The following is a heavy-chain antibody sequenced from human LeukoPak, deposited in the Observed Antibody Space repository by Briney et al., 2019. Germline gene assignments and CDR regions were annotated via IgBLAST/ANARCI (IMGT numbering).Heavy chain of an antibody. J-gene: IGHJ4*02. CDR2: IYYSGST. V-gene: IGHV4-34*01. D-gene: IGHD1-26*01. Sequence: SETLSLTCAVYGGSFSGYYWSWIRQPPGKGLEWIGNIYYSGSTYYNPSFKSRLTISVDTSKNQFSLKLSSVTAADTAVYYCARDKGVGAPRGFDYWGQGTLVTVSS. CDR1: GGSFSGYY. CDR3: ARDKGVGAPRGFDY.